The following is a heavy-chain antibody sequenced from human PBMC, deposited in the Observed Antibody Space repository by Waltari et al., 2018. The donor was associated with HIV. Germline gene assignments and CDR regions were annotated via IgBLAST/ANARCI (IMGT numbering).Heavy chain of an antibody. Sequence: QVQLVQSGAEVKKPGASVKVSCKASGYTFSSYGISWVRQAPGQGLEWMGWISDYNGNTNYAQKHQGRVTMSTDTSTSTAYMELRSLRSDDTAVYYCARDGSTVTTAGNWFDPWGQGTLVTVSS. CDR2: ISDYNGNT. J-gene: IGHJ5*02. CDR1: GYTFSSYG. CDR3: ARDGSTVTTAGNWFDP. D-gene: IGHD4-17*01. V-gene: IGHV1-18*01.